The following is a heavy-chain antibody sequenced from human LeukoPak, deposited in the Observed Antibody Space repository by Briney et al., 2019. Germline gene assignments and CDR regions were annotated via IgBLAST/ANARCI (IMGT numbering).Heavy chain of an antibody. CDR2: IIPILGIA. V-gene: IGHV1-69*02. CDR3: ASPTNSYGSGTVWGAFLDY. D-gene: IGHD3-10*01. CDR1: GGTFSSYT. J-gene: IGHJ4*02. Sequence: ASVKVSCKASGGTFSSYTISWVRQAPGQGLEWMGRIIPILGIANYSQKFQGRVTITADKSTSTADMELSRLRSEDTAVYYCASPTNSYGSGTVWGAFLDYWGQGTLVTVSS.